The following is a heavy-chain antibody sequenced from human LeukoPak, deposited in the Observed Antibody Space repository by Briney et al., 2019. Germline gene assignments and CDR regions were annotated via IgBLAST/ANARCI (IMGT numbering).Heavy chain of an antibody. J-gene: IGHJ4*02. Sequence: ASVNVSCKASGYTFTGYYMHWVRQAPGQGLEWMGRINPNSGGTNYAQKFQGRVTMTRDTSISTAYMELSRLRSDDTAVYYCARDHSGWYSDDYFDYWGQGTLVTVSS. CDR2: INPNSGGT. CDR1: GYTFTGYY. V-gene: IGHV1-2*06. D-gene: IGHD6-19*01. CDR3: ARDHSGWYSDDYFDY.